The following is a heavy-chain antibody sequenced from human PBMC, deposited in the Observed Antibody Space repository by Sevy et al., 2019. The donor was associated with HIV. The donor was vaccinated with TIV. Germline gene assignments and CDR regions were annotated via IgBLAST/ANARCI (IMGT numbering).Heavy chain of an antibody. D-gene: IGHD2-21*01. Sequence: GESLKISCQGSGYTFTSSWVDWVRQLPGKGLEWMGTIYPGDSDTRYSPSFQGQVTISVDKSTNTAFLQWASLRTSDNAMYYCARRTRDCDGDTCYGTYFDIWGQGTLVTVSS. CDR3: ARRTRDCDGDTCYGTYFDI. V-gene: IGHV5-51*01. J-gene: IGHJ4*02. CDR1: GYTFTSSW. CDR2: IYPGDSDT.